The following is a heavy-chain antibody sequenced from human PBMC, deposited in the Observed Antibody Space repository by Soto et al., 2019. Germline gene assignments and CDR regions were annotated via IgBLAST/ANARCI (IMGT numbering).Heavy chain of an antibody. D-gene: IGHD5-18*01. CDR1: GDSISSRSYY. CDR3: AKDSGYNYGYFRWFDP. V-gene: IGHV4-39*06. J-gene: IGHJ5*02. CDR2: IYSSGST. Sequence: SETLSLTCTVSGDSISSRSYYWGWIRQPPGKRLEWLGSIYSSGSTYYNPSLKSRLTISVDTSKNQFTLKLSSVTAADTAVYYCAKDSGYNYGYFRWFDPWGQGTLVTVSS.